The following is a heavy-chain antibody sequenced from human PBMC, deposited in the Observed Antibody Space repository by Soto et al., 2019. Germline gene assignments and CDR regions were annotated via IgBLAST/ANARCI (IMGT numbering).Heavy chain of an antibody. CDR1: GGSFSGYY. J-gene: IGHJ6*02. D-gene: IGHD2-21*02. Sequence: PSETLSLTCAVYGGSFSGYYWSWIRQPPGKGLKWIGYMYNTGSTVYNPSFKSRVTISVDTSKNQFSLKLNSVTAADTAVYYCARDLWGYCGTDCYPLDVWGQGTTVTVSS. V-gene: IGHV4-59*01. CDR2: MYNTGST. CDR3: ARDLWGYCGTDCYPLDV.